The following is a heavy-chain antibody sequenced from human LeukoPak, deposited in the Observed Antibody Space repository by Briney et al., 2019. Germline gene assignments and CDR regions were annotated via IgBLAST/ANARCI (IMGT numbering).Heavy chain of an antibody. V-gene: IGHV4-59*01. Sequence: SETLSLTCTVSGGSISSYYWSWIRQPPAKGLEWIGYIYYSGSTHYNPSLNSRVNISVDTSKNQFSLNLSSVTAADAAVYYCARVLHLTFYFDYWRQGTLVSVSS. CDR2: IYYSGST. CDR3: ARVLHLTFYFDY. CDR1: GGSISSYY. J-gene: IGHJ4*02.